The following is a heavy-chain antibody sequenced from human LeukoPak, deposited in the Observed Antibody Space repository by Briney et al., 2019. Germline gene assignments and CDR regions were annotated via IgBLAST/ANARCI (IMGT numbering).Heavy chain of an antibody. CDR1: GFTFSSYS. D-gene: IGHD5-18*01. CDR3: ARDGLPTVDTAMVYYFDY. Sequence: GGSLRLSCAASGFTFSSYSMNWVRQAPGTGLEWVSSISSSSSYIYYADSVKGRFTISRDNAKNSLYLQMNSLRAEDTAVYYCARDGLPTVDTAMVYYFDYWGQGTLVTVSS. CDR2: ISSSSSYI. V-gene: IGHV3-21*01. J-gene: IGHJ4*02.